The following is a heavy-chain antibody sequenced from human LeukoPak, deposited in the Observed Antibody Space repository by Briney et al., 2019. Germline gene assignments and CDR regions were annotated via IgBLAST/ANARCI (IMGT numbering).Heavy chain of an antibody. CDR1: GGSFSGYY. D-gene: IGHD6-19*01. V-gene: IGHV4-34*01. Sequence: SETLSLTCAVYGGSFSGYYWSWIRQPPGKGLERIGEINHSGSTNYNPSLKGRVTISVDTSKNQFSLKLSSVTAADTAVYYCARDSSGWYHRGFDYWGQGTLVTVSS. CDR2: INHSGST. J-gene: IGHJ4*02. CDR3: ARDSSGWYHRGFDY.